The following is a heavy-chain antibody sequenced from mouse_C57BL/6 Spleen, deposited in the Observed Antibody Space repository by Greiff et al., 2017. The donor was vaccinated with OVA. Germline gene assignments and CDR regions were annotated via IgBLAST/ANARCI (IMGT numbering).Heavy chain of an antibody. V-gene: IGHV1-42*01. CDR2: INPSTGGT. CDR1: GYSFTGYY. D-gene: IGHD1-1*01. CDR3: ARSSFITTVVFDY. J-gene: IGHJ2*01. Sequence: VQLQQSGPELVKPGASVKISCKASGYSFTGYYMNWVKQSPEKSLEWIGEINPSTGGTTYNQKFKAKATLTVDKSSSTAYMQLKSLTSEDSAVYYCARSSFITTVVFDYWGQGTTLTVSS.